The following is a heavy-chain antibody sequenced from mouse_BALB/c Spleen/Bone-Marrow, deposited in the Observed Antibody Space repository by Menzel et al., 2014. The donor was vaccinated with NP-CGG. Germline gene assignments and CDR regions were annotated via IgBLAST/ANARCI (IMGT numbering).Heavy chain of an antibody. CDR2: ISYSGST. D-gene: IGHD2-4*01. V-gene: IGHV3-8*02. CDR3: ARPSYDYDLAWFAY. J-gene: IGHJ3*01. CDR1: GDSITSGY. Sequence: EVMLVESGPSLVRPSQTLSLTCSVTGDSITSGYWNWIRKFPGNKLEYMGYISYSGSTYYNPSLKSRISITRDTSKNQYYLQLNSVTTEDTATYYCARPSYDYDLAWFAYWGQGTLVTASA.